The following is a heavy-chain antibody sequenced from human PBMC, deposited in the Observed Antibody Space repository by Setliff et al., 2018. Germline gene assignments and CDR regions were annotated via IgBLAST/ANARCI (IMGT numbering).Heavy chain of an antibody. J-gene: IGHJ5*02. CDR1: GYSISSGYY. CDR2: IYHSGST. Sequence: NPSETLSLTCAVSGYSISSGYYWGWIRQPPGKGLEWIGSIYHSGSTYYNPSLKSRVTISVDTSKNQFSLKLSSVTAADTAVYYCARLYIVVVVAATPAWFDPWG. CDR3: ARLYIVVVVAATPAWFDP. V-gene: IGHV4-38-2*01. D-gene: IGHD2-15*01.